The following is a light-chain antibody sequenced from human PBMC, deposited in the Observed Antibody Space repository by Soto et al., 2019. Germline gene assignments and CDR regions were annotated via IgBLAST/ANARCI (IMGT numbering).Light chain of an antibody. J-gene: IGLJ2*01. Sequence: SYELTQPPSVSVSPGQTASITCSGDKLGDKYACWYQQKSGQSPVLVIYQDSRRPSGIPERFSGSNSGNTATLTISGTQAMDEADYYCQAWDSSIAVFGGGTKLTVL. CDR3: QAWDSSIAV. CDR2: QDS. V-gene: IGLV3-1*01. CDR1: KLGDKY.